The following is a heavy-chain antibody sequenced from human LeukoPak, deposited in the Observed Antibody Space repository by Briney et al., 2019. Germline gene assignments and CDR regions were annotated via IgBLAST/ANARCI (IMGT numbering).Heavy chain of an antibody. D-gene: IGHD4-17*01. J-gene: IGHJ1*01. Sequence: PGGSLRLSCSASGFTFSNSLMHWVRQAPGKGLEYVSGISSNGGRTYYADSVKGRFSISRDDSKNTLSLQMSSLRPEDTALYHCVKDLRHDFGVGTGTELFLYWGQGTLVTVSS. CDR2: ISSNGGRT. CDR3: VKDLRHDFGVGTGTELFLY. V-gene: IGHV3-64D*09. CDR1: GFTFSNSL.